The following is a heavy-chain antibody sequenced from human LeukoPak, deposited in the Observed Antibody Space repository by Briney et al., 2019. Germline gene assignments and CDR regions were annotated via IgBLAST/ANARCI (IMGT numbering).Heavy chain of an antibody. J-gene: IGHJ4*02. CDR2: IYYSGST. CDR3: ARYSSAYYYDFHY. CDR1: GGSISSGGYY. Sequence: SQTLSLTCTVSGGSISSGGYYWSWIRQHPGKGLEWIGYIYYSGSTYYNPSLKSRVTISVDTSKNQFSLKLSSVTAADTAVYYCARYSSAYYYDFHYWGQGTLVTVSS. V-gene: IGHV4-31*03. D-gene: IGHD3-22*01.